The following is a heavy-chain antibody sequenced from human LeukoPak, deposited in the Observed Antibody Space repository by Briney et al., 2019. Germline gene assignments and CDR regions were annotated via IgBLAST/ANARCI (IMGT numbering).Heavy chain of an antibody. J-gene: IGHJ4*02. V-gene: IGHV3-30*18. D-gene: IGHD3-22*01. CDR2: ISYDGSNK. CDR3: AKDLEAVTMIVPY. Sequence: GRSLRLPCAASGFTFSSYGMHWVRQAPGKGLEWVAVISYDGSNKYYADSVKGRFTISRDNSKNTLYLQMNSQRAEDTAVYYCAKDLEAVTMIVPYWGQGTLVTVSS. CDR1: GFTFSSYG.